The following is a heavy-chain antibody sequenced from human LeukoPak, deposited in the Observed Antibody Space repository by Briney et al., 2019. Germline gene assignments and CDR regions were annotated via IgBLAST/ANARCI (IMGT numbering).Heavy chain of an antibody. CDR1: GFTFSSYS. CDR2: ISSSSSYI. CDR3: ARDRPYGDPPFYYMDV. Sequence: PGGSLRLSCAASGFTFSSYSMNWVRQAPGKGLEWVSSISSSSSYIYYADSVKGRFTISRDNAKNSLYLQMNSLRAEDTAVYYCARDRPYGDPPFYYMDVWGKGTTVTVSS. V-gene: IGHV3-21*01. J-gene: IGHJ6*03. D-gene: IGHD4-17*01.